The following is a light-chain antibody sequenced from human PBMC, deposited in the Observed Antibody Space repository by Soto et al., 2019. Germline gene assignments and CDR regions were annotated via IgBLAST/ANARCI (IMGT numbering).Light chain of an antibody. V-gene: IGLV1-44*01. CDR1: SSNIGSNA. CDR3: AAWDDSVNGPTWV. Sequence: QSVLTQPPSASGTPGQRVTISCSGGSSNIGSNAVNWYQMLTGTAPKVLIYSDNQRPSGVPDRFSGSKSGTSASLAIIGLQSEDEADYFCAAWDDSVNGPTWVFGGGTKLTVL. CDR2: SDN. J-gene: IGLJ3*02.